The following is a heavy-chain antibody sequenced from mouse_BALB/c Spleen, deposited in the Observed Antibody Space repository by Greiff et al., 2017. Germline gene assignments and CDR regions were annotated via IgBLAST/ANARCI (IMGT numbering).Heavy chain of an antibody. D-gene: IGHD4-1*01. CDR2: INPSNGGT. V-gene: IGHV1S81*02. CDR3: TTGTLFDY. CDR1: GYTFTSYY. J-gene: IGHJ2*01. Sequence: QVHVKQSGAELVKPGASVKLSCKASGYTFTSYYMYWVKQRPGQGLEWIGEINPSNGGTNFNEKFKSKATLTVDKSSSTAYMQLSSLTSEDSAVYYCTTGTLFDYWGQGTTLTVSS.